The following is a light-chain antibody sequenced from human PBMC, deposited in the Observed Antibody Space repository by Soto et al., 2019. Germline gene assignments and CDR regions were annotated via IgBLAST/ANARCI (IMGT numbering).Light chain of an antibody. CDR3: QQRSNWPPIT. CDR2: AAS. V-gene: IGKV1-5*01. CDR1: QSISSW. Sequence: DIQMTQSPSTLSASVGDRLTITCRASQSISSWLAWYQQKPGKAPKLLIYAASTLQSGVPSRFSGSGSGTDFTLTISSLEPEDFAVYYCQQRSNWPPITFGQGTRLEIK. J-gene: IGKJ5*01.